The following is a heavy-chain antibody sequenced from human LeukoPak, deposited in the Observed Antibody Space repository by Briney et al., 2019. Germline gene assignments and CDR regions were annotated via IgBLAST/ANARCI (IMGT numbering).Heavy chain of an antibody. Sequence: PGRSLRLSCAASGFTFSSYGMHWVRQAPGKGLEWVAVISYDGSNKYYADSVKGRFTISRDNSKNTLYLQMNSLRAEDTAVYHCANRGPNSSGWYYFDYWGQGTLVTVSS. D-gene: IGHD6-19*01. CDR2: ISYDGSNK. CDR1: GFTFSSYG. CDR3: ANRGPNSSGWYYFDY. J-gene: IGHJ4*02. V-gene: IGHV3-30*18.